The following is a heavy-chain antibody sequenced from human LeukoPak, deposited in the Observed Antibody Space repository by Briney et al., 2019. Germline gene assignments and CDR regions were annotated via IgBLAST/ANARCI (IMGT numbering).Heavy chain of an antibody. CDR3: ARAAMVTNDRVFGY. CDR2: ISYDGSNK. CDR1: GFTFSSYG. D-gene: IGHD5-18*01. Sequence: PGGSLRLSCAASGFTFSSYGMHWVRQAPGKGLEWVAVISYDGSNKYYADSVKGRFTISRDNSKNTLYLQMNSLRAEDTAVYYCARAAMVTNDRVFGYWGQGTLVTVSS. V-gene: IGHV3-30*03. J-gene: IGHJ4*02.